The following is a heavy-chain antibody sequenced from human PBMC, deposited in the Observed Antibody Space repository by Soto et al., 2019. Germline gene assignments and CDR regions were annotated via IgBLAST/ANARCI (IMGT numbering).Heavy chain of an antibody. V-gene: IGHV4-4*02. CDR1: GDSVTTNHW. CDR2: AYHNGLT. Sequence: SETLSLTCAVSGDSVTTNHWWSWVRQAPGKGLEWIGEAYHNGLTNYNPSLKSRVTMSVDTSKNQFSLKLTSVTAADTAIYYCARDAAVPGESDRFDYWGQGTPVTVSS. CDR3: ARDAAVPGESDRFDY. J-gene: IGHJ4*02. D-gene: IGHD2-15*01.